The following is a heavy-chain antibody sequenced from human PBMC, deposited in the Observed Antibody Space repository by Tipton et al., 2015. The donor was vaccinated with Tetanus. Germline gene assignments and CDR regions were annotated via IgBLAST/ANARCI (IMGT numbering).Heavy chain of an antibody. Sequence: TLSLTCAVSGASVSGGVEYWTWLRQSPGNGLEWIGHVYPTGSTYYNPSLESRITLSVDKSRNQFSLKMRSVTTADTAIYYCARFYCGGACHSPYYNGVDVWGQGTAVTVS. CDR1: GASVSGGVEY. J-gene: IGHJ6*02. V-gene: IGHV4-61*08. D-gene: IGHD2-21*02. CDR2: VYPTGST. CDR3: ARFYCGGACHSPYYNGVDV.